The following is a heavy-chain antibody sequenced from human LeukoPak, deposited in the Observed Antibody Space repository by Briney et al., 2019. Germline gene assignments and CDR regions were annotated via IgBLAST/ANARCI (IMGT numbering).Heavy chain of an antibody. CDR2: IYYSGST. CDR3: ATDYGDTGYWFDP. Sequence: PETLSLTCTVSGGSISSSSYYWGWIRQPPGKGLEWIGSIYYSGSTYYNPSLKSRVTISVDTSKNQFSLKLSSVTAADTAVYYCATDYGDTGYWFDPWGQGTLVTVSS. D-gene: IGHD4-17*01. V-gene: IGHV4-39*01. CDR1: GGSISSSSYY. J-gene: IGHJ5*02.